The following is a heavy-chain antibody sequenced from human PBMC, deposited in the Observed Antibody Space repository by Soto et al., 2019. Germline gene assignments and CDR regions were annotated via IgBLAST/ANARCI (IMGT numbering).Heavy chain of an antibody. Sequence: QITLNESGPTLVKPTQTLTLTCTFSGFSLSTRGVGVGWIRQPPGKALEWLALLYWDDDERYSPSLMSRLTXTXDXXXXXXFLTMTNVDPVXTATYYCAHRPRGFTYFFDYWGQGTLVTVSS. CDR3: AHRPRGFTYFFDY. CDR1: GFSLSTRGVG. V-gene: IGHV2-5*02. J-gene: IGHJ4*02. CDR2: LYWDDDE.